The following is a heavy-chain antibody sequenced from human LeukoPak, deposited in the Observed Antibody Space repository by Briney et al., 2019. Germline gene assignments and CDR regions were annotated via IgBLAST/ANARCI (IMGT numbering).Heavy chain of an antibody. D-gene: IGHD3-10*01. Sequence: SETLSLTCTVSGYSISSGYYWGWIRQPPGKGLEWIGSIYHSGSTYYNPSLKSRVTISVDTSKNQFSLKLSSVTAADTAVYYCARGRITERNGRGAMFDYWGQGTLVTVSS. V-gene: IGHV4-38-2*02. CDR2: IYHSGST. CDR3: ARGRITERNGRGAMFDY. J-gene: IGHJ4*02. CDR1: GYSISSGYY.